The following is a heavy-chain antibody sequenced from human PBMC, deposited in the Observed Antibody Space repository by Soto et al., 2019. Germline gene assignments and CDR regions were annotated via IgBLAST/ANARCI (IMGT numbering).Heavy chain of an antibody. CDR1: GGSISSSSYY. V-gene: IGHV4-39*01. CDR3: ARVGSSGYYHGPIYYYYGMDV. D-gene: IGHD3-22*01. Sequence: PSETLSLTCPVSGGSISSSSYYWGGIRQPPPNGLAWIGSIYYSGSTYYTPSLKSRVTISVDTSKNQFSMQLSSVTAADTAVYYCARVGSSGYYHGPIYYYYGMDVWGQGTTVTVS. CDR2: IYYSGST. J-gene: IGHJ6*02.